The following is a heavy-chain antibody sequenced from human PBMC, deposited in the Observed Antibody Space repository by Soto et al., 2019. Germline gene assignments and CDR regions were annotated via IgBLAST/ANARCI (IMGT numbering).Heavy chain of an antibody. D-gene: IGHD3-10*01. CDR2: ISAYNGKT. CDR1: GHTSSTYG. V-gene: IGHV1-18*01. Sequence: QVQLLQSGAEVKKPGASVKVSCKASGHTSSTYGINWVRQAPGQGLEWMGWISAYNGKTNYAQKVQGRVTMTTDTSTNTAYMELRSLRSDDTAVYYCARNQGATFGDGYFYMDVWGKGTTVTVSS. CDR3: ARNQGATFGDGYFYMDV. J-gene: IGHJ6*03.